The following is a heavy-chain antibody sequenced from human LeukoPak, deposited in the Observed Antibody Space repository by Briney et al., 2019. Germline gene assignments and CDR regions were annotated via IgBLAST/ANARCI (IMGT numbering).Heavy chain of an antibody. V-gene: IGHV4-31*03. D-gene: IGHD3-9*01. CDR1: GGSISSSSYY. CDR3: ARDIGDDILTGYYTTGWFDP. CDR2: IYYSGST. J-gene: IGHJ5*02. Sequence: SETLSLTCTVSGGSISSSSYYWGWVRQPPGKGLEWIGYIYYSGSTYYNPSLKSRVTISVDTSKNQFSLKLSSVTAADTAVYYCARDIGDDILTGYYTTGWFDPWAREPWSPSPQ.